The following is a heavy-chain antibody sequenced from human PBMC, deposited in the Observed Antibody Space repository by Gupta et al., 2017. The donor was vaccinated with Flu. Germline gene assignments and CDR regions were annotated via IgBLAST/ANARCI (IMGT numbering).Heavy chain of an antibody. CDR1: GFTFRRFT. CDR3: ARDKSDDCSSTSCYGDY. V-gene: IGHV3-21*01. Sequence: EVQLVESGGGLVKPGGSLRLSCAASGFTFRRFTMNWVRQAPGKGLEWVSSISSSSSYIYYADSVKGRFTISRDNAKNSLFLQMSSLGAEDTAVYYCARDKSDDCSSTSCYGDYWGQGTLVTVSS. CDR2: ISSSSSYI. D-gene: IGHD2-2*01. J-gene: IGHJ4*02.